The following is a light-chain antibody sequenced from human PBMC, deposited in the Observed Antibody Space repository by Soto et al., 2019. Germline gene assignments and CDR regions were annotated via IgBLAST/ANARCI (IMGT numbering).Light chain of an antibody. CDR2: LGS. Sequence: DFVMTQSPLSLPVTPGEPASISCRSSQSLLHSTGNNYLDWYLQKPGQSPQLLIYLGSTRASGVPDRFSGSGSGTDFTLKISRVEAEDVGVYYCMQALQTPLAFGQGTKVVIK. V-gene: IGKV2-28*01. J-gene: IGKJ1*01. CDR1: QSLLHSTGNNY. CDR3: MQALQTPLA.